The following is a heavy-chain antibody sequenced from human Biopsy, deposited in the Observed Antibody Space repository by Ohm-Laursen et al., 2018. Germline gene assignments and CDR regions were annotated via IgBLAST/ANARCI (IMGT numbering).Heavy chain of an antibody. J-gene: IGHJ1*01. V-gene: IGHV1-69*06. D-gene: IGHD3-9*01. CDR1: GGTFSNYG. CDR3: ATKLTGYFHH. Sequence: SSVKVSCKAPGGTFSNYGVNWARQAPGQGIEWLGGNIPILGTGNYAQKFQDRVTVAADTSTSTATMELRSLRSDDTAVYYCATKLTGYFHHWGQGTLVIVSS. CDR2: NIPILGTG.